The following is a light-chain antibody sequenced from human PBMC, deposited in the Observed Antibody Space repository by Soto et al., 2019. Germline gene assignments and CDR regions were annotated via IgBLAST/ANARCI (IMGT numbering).Light chain of an antibody. V-gene: IGLV7-46*01. J-gene: IGLJ1*01. CDR3: LLSYNGPYV. CDR1: TGAVTNGHY. CDR2: DTT. Sequence: QAVVTQPPSLTVSPGRTVTITCASSTGAVTNGHYPYWFQQKPGQAPRTLIYDTTNRHSWTPARFSGSLLGGKAALTLSGAQPEDEAEYYCLLSYNGPYVFGTGTKVTVL.